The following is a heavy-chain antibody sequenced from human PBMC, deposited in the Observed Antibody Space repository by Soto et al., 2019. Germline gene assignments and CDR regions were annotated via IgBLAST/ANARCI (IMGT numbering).Heavy chain of an antibody. V-gene: IGHV3-66*01. CDR3: AREGIMITFGGVIVFDY. CDR1: GFTVSSNY. J-gene: IGHJ4*02. Sequence: GGSLRLSCAASGFTVSSNYMSWVRQAPGKGLEWVSVIYSGGSTYYADSVKGRFTISRDNSKNTLYLQMNSLRAEDTAVYYCAREGIMITFGGVIVFDYWGQGTLVTVSS. CDR2: IYSGGST. D-gene: IGHD3-16*02.